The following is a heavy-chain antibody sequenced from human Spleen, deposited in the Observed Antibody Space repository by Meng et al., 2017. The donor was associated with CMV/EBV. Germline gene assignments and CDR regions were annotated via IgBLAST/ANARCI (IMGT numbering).Heavy chain of an antibody. CDR2: IYHSGST. Sequence: SISSRNWWSWVRQPPGKGLEWIGEIYHSGSTNYNPSLKSRVTISVDKSKNQFSLKLSSVTAADTAVYYCARVGDRDGVWFGELDFWGQGTLVTVSS. V-gene: IGHV4-4*02. J-gene: IGHJ4*02. D-gene: IGHD3-10*01. CDR3: ARVGDRDGVWFGELDF. CDR1: SISSRNW.